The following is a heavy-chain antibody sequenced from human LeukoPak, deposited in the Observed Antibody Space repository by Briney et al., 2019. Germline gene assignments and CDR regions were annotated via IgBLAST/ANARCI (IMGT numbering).Heavy chain of an antibody. CDR2: IRSKDYGGTT. CDR1: GFTFCDYA. J-gene: IGHJ4*02. D-gene: IGHD2-2*03. V-gene: IGHV3-49*04. Sequence: GGSLRLSCTASGFTFCDYAMSWVRQAPGKGLEWVGFIRSKDYGGTTEYAASVKGRFTISRDDSKSIAYLQMNSLKTEDTAVCYCTIVMDIVVVPAACFDYWGQETLVTVSS. CDR3: TIVMDIVVVPAACFDY.